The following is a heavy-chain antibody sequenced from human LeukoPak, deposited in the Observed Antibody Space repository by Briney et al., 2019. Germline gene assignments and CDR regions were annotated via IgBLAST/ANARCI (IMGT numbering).Heavy chain of an antibody. D-gene: IGHD3-10*01. CDR3: ATRKLTMVRGVPFDY. CDR2: FDPEDGET. V-gene: IGHV1-24*01. J-gene: IGHJ4*02. Sequence: ASVKVSCKVSGYTLTELSMRWVRQAPGKGLEWMGGFDPEDGETIYAQKFQGRVTMTEDTSTDTAYMELSSLRSEDTAVYYCATRKLTMVRGVPFDYWGQGTLVTVSS. CDR1: GYTLTELS.